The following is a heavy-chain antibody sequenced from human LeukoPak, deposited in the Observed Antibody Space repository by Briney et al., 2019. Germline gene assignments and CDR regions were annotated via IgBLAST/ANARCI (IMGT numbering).Heavy chain of an antibody. J-gene: IGHJ4*02. Sequence: PGGSLRLSCAASGFTFSSYSMNWVRQAPGKGLEWVSSISSSSSYIYYADSVKGRFTISRDNAKNSLYLQMNSLRAEDTAVYYCAKDYVEWLVLGSLRFDYWGQGTLVTVSS. D-gene: IGHD6-19*01. CDR1: GFTFSSYS. CDR2: ISSSSSYI. CDR3: AKDYVEWLVLGSLRFDY. V-gene: IGHV3-21*01.